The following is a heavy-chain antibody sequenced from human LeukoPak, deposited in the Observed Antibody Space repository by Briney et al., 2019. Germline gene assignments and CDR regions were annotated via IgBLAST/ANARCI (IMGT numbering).Heavy chain of an antibody. D-gene: IGHD3-10*01. CDR2: IYWDDDK. Sequence: SGPTLVKPTQTLTLTCTFSGFSLSTSGVGVGWIRQPPGKALEWPALIYWDDDKRYSPSLKSRLTITKDTSKNQVVLTMTNMDPVDTATYYCAHTGPKGYGSGSHYNYYFDYWGQGTLVTVSS. J-gene: IGHJ4*02. V-gene: IGHV2-5*02. CDR3: AHTGPKGYGSGSHYNYYFDY. CDR1: GFSLSTSGVG.